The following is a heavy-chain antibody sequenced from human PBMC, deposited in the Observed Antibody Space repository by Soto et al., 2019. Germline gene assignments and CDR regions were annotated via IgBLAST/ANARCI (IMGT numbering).Heavy chain of an antibody. D-gene: IGHD6-25*01. Sequence: QVQLVQSGAEVKKPGSSVKVSCKASGGTFSSYAITWVRQAPGQGLEWMGRIIPIFGTTNYAQKFQGRVTITADESTSAADMDLSSLRSDDTAVYCCAESPVPYSSASYYYCGMYVWGQGTTVTVSS. CDR2: IIPIFGTT. V-gene: IGHV1-69*15. CDR3: AESPVPYSSASYYYCGMYV. CDR1: GGTFSSYA. J-gene: IGHJ6*02.